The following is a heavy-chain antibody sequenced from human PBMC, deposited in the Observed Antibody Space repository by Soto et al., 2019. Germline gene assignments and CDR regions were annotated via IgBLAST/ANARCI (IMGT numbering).Heavy chain of an antibody. J-gene: IGHJ4*02. D-gene: IGHD3-10*01. CDR1: GFTFGNYG. CDR3: AKDREEFLMCVLPEGH. CDR2: ISFGGSNT. V-gene: IGHV3-30*18. Sequence: QVQLVESGGGVVQPGRSLRLSCAASGFTFGNYGMHWVRQAPGKGLEWVTCISFGGSNTRYAVSVEGRFSIYIDNYKNTGSQQMNSLTTDDTAVYYCAKDREEFLMCVLPEGHWGQGTLVTVSS.